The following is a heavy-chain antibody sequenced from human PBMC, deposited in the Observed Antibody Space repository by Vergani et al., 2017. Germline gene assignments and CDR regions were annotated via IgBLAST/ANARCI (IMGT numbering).Heavy chain of an antibody. J-gene: IGHJ4*02. CDR3: ARAGGDYYGSGSYYNG. Sequence: QVQLVQSGAEVQKPGASVKVSCKVSGYTLTELSMHWVRQAPGKGLEWMGGFDPEDGETIYAQKFQGRVTMTRDTSISTAYMELSRLRSDDTAVYYCARAGGDYYGSGSYYNGWGQGTLVTVSS. D-gene: IGHD3-10*01. CDR2: FDPEDGET. V-gene: IGHV1-24*01. CDR1: GYTLTELS.